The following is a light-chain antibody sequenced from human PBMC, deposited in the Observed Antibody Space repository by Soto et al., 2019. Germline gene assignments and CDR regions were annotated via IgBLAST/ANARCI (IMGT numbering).Light chain of an antibody. V-gene: IGKV3-20*01. Sequence: DIVLTQSPGTLSLPPGERAILSCSASQSVSSSHLAWYQQKPGQAPRLLIYGASSRATGIPDRFSGSGSGTDFTLTISRLESEDFAVYYCQQYGTSPPALTFGGGTKVEIK. J-gene: IGKJ4*01. CDR3: QQYGTSPPALT. CDR2: GAS. CDR1: QSVSSSH.